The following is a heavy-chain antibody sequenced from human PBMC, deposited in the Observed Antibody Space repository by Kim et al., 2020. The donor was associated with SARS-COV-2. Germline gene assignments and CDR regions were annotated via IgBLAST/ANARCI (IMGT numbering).Heavy chain of an antibody. J-gene: IGHJ4*02. V-gene: IGHV3-30*18. Sequence: GGSLRLSCAASGFTFSSYGMHWVRQAPGKGLEWVAVISYDGSNKYYADSVKGRFTISRDNSKNTLYLQMNSLRAEDTAVYYCAKDLTYYYDSSGPTGHYWGQGTLVTVSS. D-gene: IGHD3-22*01. CDR3: AKDLTYYYDSSGPTGHY. CDR2: ISYDGSNK. CDR1: GFTFSSYG.